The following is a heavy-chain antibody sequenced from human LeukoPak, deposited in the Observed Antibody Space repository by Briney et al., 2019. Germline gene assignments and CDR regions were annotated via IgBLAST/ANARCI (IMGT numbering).Heavy chain of an antibody. D-gene: IGHD5-12*01. J-gene: IGHJ3*02. V-gene: IGHV3-13*01. CDR1: GFTFSSYD. CDR3: ARVGLAHDAFDI. Sequence: AGGSLRLSCAASGFTFSSYDMHWVRQATGKGLEWVSAIGTAGDTYYPGSVKGRFTISRENAKNSLYLQMNSLRAGDTAVYYCARVGLAHDAFDIWGQGTMVTVSS. CDR2: IGTAGDT.